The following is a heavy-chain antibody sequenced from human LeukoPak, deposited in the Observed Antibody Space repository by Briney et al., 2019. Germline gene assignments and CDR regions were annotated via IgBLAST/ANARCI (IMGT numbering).Heavy chain of an antibody. CDR3: VRDGDAYNFDF. Sequence: GGSLRLSCATSGFTLSLAWMHWVRQAPGKGLEWVSRIKNDGSYTNYADSVKGRFTISRDNARNTLNLHMISLRAEGTAVYFCVRDGDAYNFDFWGQGVLVTVSS. D-gene: IGHD5-24*01. CDR1: GFTLSLAW. V-gene: IGHV3-74*01. J-gene: IGHJ4*02. CDR2: IKNDGSYT.